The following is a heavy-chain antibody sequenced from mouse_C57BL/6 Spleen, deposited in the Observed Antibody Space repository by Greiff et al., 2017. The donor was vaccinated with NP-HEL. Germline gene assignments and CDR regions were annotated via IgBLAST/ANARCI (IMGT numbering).Heavy chain of an antibody. CDR3: AREAPGVFDY. D-gene: IGHD4-1*01. CDR1: GYTFTSYW. CDR2: IYPSDSET. V-gene: IGHV1-61*01. Sequence: VQLQQPGAELVRPGSSVKLSCKASGYTFTSYWMDWVKQRPGQGLEWIGNIYPSDSETHYNQKFKDKATLTVDKSSSTAYMQLSSLTSEDSAVYYCAREAPGVFDYWGQGTTHTVSS. J-gene: IGHJ2*01.